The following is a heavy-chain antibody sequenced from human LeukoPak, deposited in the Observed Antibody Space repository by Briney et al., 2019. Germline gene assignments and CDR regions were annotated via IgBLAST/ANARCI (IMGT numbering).Heavy chain of an antibody. Sequence: SETLSLTCTVSGGSISSYYWSWIRQPPGKGLEWIGYIYYSGSTNYNPSLKSRVTISVDTSKNQFSLKLSSVTAADTAVYYCARRRRDYYGSGSYYKSENYYYYYMDVWGKGTTVTISS. CDR1: GGSISSYY. J-gene: IGHJ6*03. V-gene: IGHV4-59*12. CDR2: IYYSGST. CDR3: ARRRRDYYGSGSYYKSENYYYYYMDV. D-gene: IGHD3-10*01.